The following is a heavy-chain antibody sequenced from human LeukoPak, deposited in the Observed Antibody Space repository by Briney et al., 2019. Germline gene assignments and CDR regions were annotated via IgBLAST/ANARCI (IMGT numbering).Heavy chain of an antibody. CDR3: ARDQSTSASSSWYYYYYYGMDV. Sequence: GGSLRLSCAASGFTVSSNYMSWVRQAPGKGLEWVSVIYSGGSTYYADSVKGRFTISRDNSKNTLYLQMNSLRAEDTAVYYCARDQSTSASSSWYYYYYYGMDVWGKGTTVTVSS. D-gene: IGHD6-13*01. CDR2: IYSGGST. J-gene: IGHJ6*04. CDR1: GFTVSSNY. V-gene: IGHV3-53*05.